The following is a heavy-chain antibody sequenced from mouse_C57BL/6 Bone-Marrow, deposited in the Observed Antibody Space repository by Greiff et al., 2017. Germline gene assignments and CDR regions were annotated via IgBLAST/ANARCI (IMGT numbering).Heavy chain of an antibody. J-gene: IGHJ3*01. CDR2: INPNNGGT. D-gene: IGHD1-1*01. CDR3: ARQSYYGSSLAY. Sequence: VQLQQSGPELVKPGASVKISCKASGYTFTDYYMNWVKQSHGKSLEWIGDINPNNGGTSYNQKFKGKATLTVDKSSSTAYMELRSLTSEDSAVYYCARQSYYGSSLAYWGQGTLVAVSA. CDR1: GYTFTDYY. V-gene: IGHV1-26*01.